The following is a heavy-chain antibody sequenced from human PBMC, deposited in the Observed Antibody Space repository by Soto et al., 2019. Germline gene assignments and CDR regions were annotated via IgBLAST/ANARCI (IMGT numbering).Heavy chain of an antibody. D-gene: IGHD3-10*01. CDR2: INAGNGNT. CDR1: GYTFTSYA. Sequence: ASVKVSCKASGYTFTSYAMHWVRQAPGQRLEWMGWINAGNGNTKYSQKFQGRVTITRDTSASTAYMELSSLRSEDTAVYYCARGPDRGVTNYYYYYYMDVWGKGTTVTVSS. V-gene: IGHV1-3*01. CDR3: ARGPDRGVTNYYYYYYMDV. J-gene: IGHJ6*03.